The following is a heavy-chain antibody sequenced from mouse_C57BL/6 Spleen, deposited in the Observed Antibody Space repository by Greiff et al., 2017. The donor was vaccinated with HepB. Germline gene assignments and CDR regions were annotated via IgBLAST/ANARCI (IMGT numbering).Heavy chain of an antibody. CDR2: ISSGSSTI. V-gene: IGHV5-17*01. CDR1: GFTFSDYG. D-gene: IGHD1-1*01. CDR3: ARGLRGMDY. J-gene: IGHJ4*01. Sequence: EVKLMESGGGLVKPGGSLKLSCAASGFTFSDYGMHWVRQAPEKGLEWVAYISSGSSTIYYADTVKGRFTISRDNAKNTLFLQMTSLRSEDTAMYYCARGLRGMDYWGQGTSVTVSS.